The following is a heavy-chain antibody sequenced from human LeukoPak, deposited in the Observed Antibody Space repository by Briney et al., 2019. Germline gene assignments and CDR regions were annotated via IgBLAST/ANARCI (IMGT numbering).Heavy chain of an antibody. V-gene: IGHV4-59*01. D-gene: IGHD3-16*01. J-gene: IGHJ4*02. Sequence: PSKTLSLTCTVSGGSISSYYWSWIRQPPGKGLEWIGYIYYSGSTNYNPSLKSRVTISVDTSKNQFSLKLSSVTAADTAVYYCARARGYFDYWGQGTLVTVSS. CDR1: GGSISSYY. CDR2: IYYSGST. CDR3: ARARGYFDY.